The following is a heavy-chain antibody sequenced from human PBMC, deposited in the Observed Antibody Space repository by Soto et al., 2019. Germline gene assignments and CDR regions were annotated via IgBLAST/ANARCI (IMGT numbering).Heavy chain of an antibody. CDR1: GGSISSGSYH. CDR2: IYYSGSS. J-gene: IGHJ4*02. CDR3: ARVEGSSYYFRHDC. D-gene: IGHD1-26*01. V-gene: IGHV4-31*03. Sequence: SETLSLTCTVSGGSISSGSYHWSWIRKHPGKGLEWIGNIYYSGSSYYNPSLKSRATISIDTSKDQFSLRLGSVTAADTAVYYCARVEGSSYYFRHDCWGRGTLVNVSS.